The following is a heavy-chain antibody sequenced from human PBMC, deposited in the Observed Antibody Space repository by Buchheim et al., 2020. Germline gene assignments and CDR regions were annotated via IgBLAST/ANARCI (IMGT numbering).Heavy chain of an antibody. V-gene: IGHV3-30*04. CDR2: ISYDGSNK. J-gene: IGHJ4*02. CDR3: ARDGDYYDSSGYYDY. D-gene: IGHD3-22*01. CDR1: GFTFSSYA. Sequence: QVQLVESGGGVVQPGRSLRLSCAASGFTFSSYAMHWVRQAPGKGLEWVAVISYDGSNKYYADSVKGRFTISRDNSKNTLYLQMNSLRAEDTAVYYCARDGDYYDSSGYYDYWGQGTL.